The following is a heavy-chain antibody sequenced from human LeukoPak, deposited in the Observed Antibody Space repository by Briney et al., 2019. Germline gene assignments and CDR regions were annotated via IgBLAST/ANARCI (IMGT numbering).Heavy chain of an antibody. CDR3: AKESWGYCSGGSCYFY. J-gene: IGHJ4*02. V-gene: IGHV3-30*02. CDR2: IRYDGSNK. CDR1: GFTFSSYG. D-gene: IGHD2-15*01. Sequence: GGSLRLSCAASGFTFSSYGMHWVRQAPGKGLEWVAFIRYDGSNKYYVDSVKGRFTISRDNSKNTLYLQMNSLRAEDTAVYYCAKESWGYCSGGSCYFYWGQGTLVTVSS.